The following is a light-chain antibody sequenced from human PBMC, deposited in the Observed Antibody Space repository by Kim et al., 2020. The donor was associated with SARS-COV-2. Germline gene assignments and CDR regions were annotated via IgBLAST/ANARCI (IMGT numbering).Light chain of an antibody. CDR3: NSTDTSGDHVA. J-gene: IGLJ3*02. CDR1: SLRNYY. CDR2: GKY. Sequence: SSELTQDSAVSVALGQTVRLTCQGDSLRNYYATWYQQRPGQAPVLVLYGKYNRPSGIPDRFSGSASANTASLTLTRAQAEDEADYYCNSTDTSGDHVAFG. V-gene: IGLV3-19*01.